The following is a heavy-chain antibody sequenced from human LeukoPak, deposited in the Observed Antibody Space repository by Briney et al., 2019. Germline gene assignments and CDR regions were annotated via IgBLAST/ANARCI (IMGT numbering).Heavy chain of an antibody. CDR3: ARAGAAAGSYFGY. J-gene: IGHJ4*02. CDR2: IRYDGSNK. D-gene: IGHD6-13*01. CDR1: GFTFSSYG. Sequence: PGGSLRLSCAASGFTFSSYGMHWVRQAPGKGLEWVAFIRYDGSNKYYADSVKGRFTISRDNAKNSLYLQMNSLRAEDTAVYYCARAGAAAGSYFGYWGQGTLVTVSS. V-gene: IGHV3-30*02.